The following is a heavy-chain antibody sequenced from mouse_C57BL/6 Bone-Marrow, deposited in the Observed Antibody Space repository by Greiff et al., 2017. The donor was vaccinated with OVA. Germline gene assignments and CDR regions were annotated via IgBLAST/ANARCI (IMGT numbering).Heavy chain of an antibody. CDR3: SRSNWGLAWFAY. CDR1: GYSFTDYN. D-gene: IGHD4-1*01. Sequence: EVKLQESGPELVKPGASVKISCKASGYSFTDYNMNWVKQSKGKSLEWIGVINHYYGTTSYNQKFKGKATFTVDQSSSTAYMQLNSLTSEDSAVYYCSRSNWGLAWFAYWGQGTLVTVSA. J-gene: IGHJ3*01. V-gene: IGHV1-39*01. CDR2: INHYYGTT.